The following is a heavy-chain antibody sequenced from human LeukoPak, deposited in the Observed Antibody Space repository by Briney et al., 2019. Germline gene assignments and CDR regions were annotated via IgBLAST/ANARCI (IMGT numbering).Heavy chain of an antibody. CDR3: ARGNDFWNLWSDHTNWFDP. Sequence: SETLSLTCTVSGYSISSGYYWSWIRQPPGKGLEWIGYIYHSGSTYYNPSLKSRVTISVDRSKNQFSLKLSSVTAADTAVYYCARGNDFWNLWSDHTNWFDPWGQGTLVTVSS. CDR2: IYHSGST. J-gene: IGHJ5*02. V-gene: IGHV4-38-2*02. D-gene: IGHD3-3*01. CDR1: GYSISSGYY.